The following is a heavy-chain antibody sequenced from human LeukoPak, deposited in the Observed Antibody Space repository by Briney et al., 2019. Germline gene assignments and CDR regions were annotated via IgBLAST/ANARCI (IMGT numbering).Heavy chain of an antibody. Sequence: SVRVSCKAFGGTFSSYAISWVRQAPGQGLEWMGGIIPIFGTANYAQKFQGRVTITADESTSTAYMELSSLRSEDTAVYYCARDSGLRGTVTLDYFDFWGQGTLVTVSS. CDR1: GGTFSSYA. V-gene: IGHV1-69*13. CDR2: IIPIFGTA. J-gene: IGHJ4*02. D-gene: IGHD4-17*01. CDR3: ARDSGLRGTVTLDYFDF.